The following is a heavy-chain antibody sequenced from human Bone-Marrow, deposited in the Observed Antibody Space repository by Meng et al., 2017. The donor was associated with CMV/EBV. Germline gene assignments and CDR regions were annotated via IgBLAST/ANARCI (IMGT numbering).Heavy chain of an antibody. D-gene: IGHD4-11*01. J-gene: IGHJ5*02. V-gene: IGHV4-39*01. Sequence: SEPLSLTCTVSGGSISSSSYYWGWIRQPPGKGLEWIGSIYYSGSTYYNPSLKSRVTISVNTSKNQFSLKLSSVTAADTAVYYCARRDSNYLNLFDPWGQGTLVTVSS. CDR2: IYYSGST. CDR3: ARRDSNYLNLFDP. CDR1: GGSISSSSYY.